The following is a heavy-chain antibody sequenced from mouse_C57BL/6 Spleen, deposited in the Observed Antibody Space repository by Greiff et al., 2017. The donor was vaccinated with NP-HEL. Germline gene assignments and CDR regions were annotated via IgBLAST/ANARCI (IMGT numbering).Heavy chain of an antibody. J-gene: IGHJ2*01. CDR2: IWRGGST. D-gene: IGHD4-1*01. CDR1: GFSLTSYG. V-gene: IGHV2-5*01. CDR3: AKEGLLSLTGTGYFDY. Sequence: QVQLQQSGPGLVQPSQSLFITCTVSGFSLTSYGVHWVRQSPGKGLEWLGVIWRGGSTDYNAAFMSRLSITKDNSKSQVFFKMNSLQADDTAIYYCAKEGLLSLTGTGYFDYWGQGTTLTVSS.